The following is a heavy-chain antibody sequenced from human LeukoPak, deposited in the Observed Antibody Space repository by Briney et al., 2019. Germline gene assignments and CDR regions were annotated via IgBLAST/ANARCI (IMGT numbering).Heavy chain of an antibody. V-gene: IGHV3-30*18. CDR3: AKSDSSGYFLDY. CDR2: ISYDGSNK. J-gene: IGHJ4*02. CDR1: GFTFSSYG. D-gene: IGHD3-22*01. Sequence: PGGSLRLSCAAPGFTFSSYGMHWVRQAPGKGLEWVAVISYDGSNKYYADSVKGRFTISRDNSKNTLYLQMNSLRAEDTAVYYCAKSDSSGYFLDYWGQGTLVTVSS.